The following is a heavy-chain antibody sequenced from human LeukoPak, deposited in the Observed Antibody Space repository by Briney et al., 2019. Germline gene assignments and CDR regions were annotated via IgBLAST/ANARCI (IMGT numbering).Heavy chain of an antibody. CDR2: ISGSGGGT. CDR1: GITLSNYG. D-gene: IGHD3-22*01. V-gene: IGHV3-23*01. Sequence: GGSLRLSCAVSGITLSNYGMSWVRQAPGKGLEWVAGISGSGGGTVYADSVKGRFTISRDNPKNTLYLQMNSLRAEDTAVYFCAKRGVVIRVILVGFHKEAYYFDSWGQGALATVSS. J-gene: IGHJ4*02. CDR3: AKRGVVIRVILVGFHKEAYYFDS.